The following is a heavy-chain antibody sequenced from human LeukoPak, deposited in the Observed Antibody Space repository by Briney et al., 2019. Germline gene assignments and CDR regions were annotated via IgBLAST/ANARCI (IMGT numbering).Heavy chain of an antibody. CDR2: IYYSGST. CDR1: GGSISSSSYY. D-gene: IGHD3-22*01. V-gene: IGHV4-39*01. Sequence: SETLSLTCTVSGGSISSSSYYWGWIRQPPGKGLEWIGSIYYSGSTYYNPSLKSRVTISVDTSKNQFSLKLSSVTAADTAVYYCAGSGYLNWFDPWGQGTLATVSS. CDR3: AGSGYLNWFDP. J-gene: IGHJ5*02.